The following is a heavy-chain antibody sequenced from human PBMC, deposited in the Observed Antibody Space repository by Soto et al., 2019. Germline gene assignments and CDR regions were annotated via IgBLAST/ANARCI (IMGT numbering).Heavy chain of an antibody. D-gene: IGHD5-18*01. CDR3: ARSGDTAMVSRWFDP. CDR1: GGSFSGYY. J-gene: IGHJ5*02. V-gene: IGHV4-34*01. Sequence: SETLSLTCAVYGGSFSGYYWSWIRQPPGKGLEWIGEINHSGSTNYNPSLKSRVTISVDTSKNQFSLKLSSVTAADTAVYYCARSGDTAMVSRWFDPWGQGTLVTVSS. CDR2: INHSGST.